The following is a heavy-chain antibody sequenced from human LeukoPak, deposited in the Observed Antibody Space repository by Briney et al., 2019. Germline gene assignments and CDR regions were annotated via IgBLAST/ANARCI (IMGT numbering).Heavy chain of an antibody. CDR1: GFTFRSYW. Sequence: GGSLRLSCAASGFTFRSYWMSWVRQAPGKGLEWVAYINQDGSEKYYVDCVEGRFTISRDNAKKSPYLQMNSLRADVTAVYYRETVVRSFDSGGQGTLVTVSS. J-gene: IGHJ4*02. CDR3: ETVVRSFDS. CDR2: INQDGSEK. V-gene: IGHV3-7*01. D-gene: IGHD2-21*01.